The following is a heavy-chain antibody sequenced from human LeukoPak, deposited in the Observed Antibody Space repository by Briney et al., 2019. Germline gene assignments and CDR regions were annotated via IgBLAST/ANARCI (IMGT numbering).Heavy chain of an antibody. V-gene: IGHV4-38-2*01. Sequence: SETLSLTCAVSGYSISSGYYWGWIRQPPGKGLEWIGSIYHSGSTHYNPSLKSRVTISVDTSKNQFSLKLSSVTAADTAVYYCARSDMVSYYFDYWGQGTLVTVSS. CDR3: ARSDMVSYYFDY. J-gene: IGHJ4*02. D-gene: IGHD3-10*01. CDR1: GYSISSGYY. CDR2: IYHSGST.